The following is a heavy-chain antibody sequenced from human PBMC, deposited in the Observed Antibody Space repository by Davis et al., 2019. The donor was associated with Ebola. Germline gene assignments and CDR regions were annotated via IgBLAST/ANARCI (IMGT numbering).Heavy chain of an antibody. CDR3: AKDGGNKMSTNNWFDT. CDR2: ISPNDNKD. D-gene: IGHD1-1*01. Sequence: GESLKISCLSSGFSFKNYAMHWVRQAPGRGLEWVALISPNDNKDYYADSVKGRFTISRDISKSTLFMEMNSLTAEDTAVYYCAKDGGNKMSTNNWFDTWGQGTLVTVSS. J-gene: IGHJ5*02. V-gene: IGHV3-30-3*01. CDR1: GFSFKNYA.